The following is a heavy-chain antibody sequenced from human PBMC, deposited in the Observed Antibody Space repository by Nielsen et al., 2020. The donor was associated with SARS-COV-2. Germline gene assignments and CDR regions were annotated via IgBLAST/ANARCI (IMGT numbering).Heavy chain of an antibody. J-gene: IGHJ2*01. CDR3: ARVGYGEGYFDL. Sequence: ASVKVSCKASGYTFSSYYMHWVRQAPGQGLEWMGIINPSGGTTSYAQKFQGRVTMTRDTSTSTVYMELSSLRSEDTAVYYCARVGYGEGYFDLWGRGTLVTVSS. V-gene: IGHV1-46*01. CDR2: INPSGGTT. CDR1: GYTFSSYY. D-gene: IGHD4-17*01.